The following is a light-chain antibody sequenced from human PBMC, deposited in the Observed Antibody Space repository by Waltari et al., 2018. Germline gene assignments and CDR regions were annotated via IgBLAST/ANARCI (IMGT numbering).Light chain of an antibody. CDR3: QQYNSYSWT. CDR1: QSITSR. Sequence: DIQMTQSPSSLSASVVDSVTITCRASQSITSRLNWYQQKPGKAPKVLIYAASSLQSGVPSRFSGSGSGTEFTLTISSLQPDDFATYYCQQYNSYSWTFGQGTKVEIK. J-gene: IGKJ1*01. V-gene: IGKV1-16*01. CDR2: AAS.